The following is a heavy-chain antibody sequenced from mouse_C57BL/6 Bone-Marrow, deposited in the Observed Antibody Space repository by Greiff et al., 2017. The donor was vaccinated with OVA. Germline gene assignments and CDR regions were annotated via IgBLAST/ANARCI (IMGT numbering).Heavy chain of an antibody. CDR2: IYPGDGDT. Sequence: QVHLKHSGPELVKPGASVKISCKASGYAFSSSWMNWVKQRPGQGLEWIGRIYPGDGDTTSNGKFKGTATLTAAKSSSTAYMQLSSLTSEDSAVYFDSRHEEGYYASYFDYGGQGTTLTVSS. CDR3: SRHEEGYYASYFDY. D-gene: IGHD2-3*01. CDR1: GYAFSSSW. V-gene: IGHV1-82*01. J-gene: IGHJ2*01.